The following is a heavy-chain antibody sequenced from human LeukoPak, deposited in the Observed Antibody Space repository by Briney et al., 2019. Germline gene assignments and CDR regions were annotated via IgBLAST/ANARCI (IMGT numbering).Heavy chain of an antibody. D-gene: IGHD5-12*01. V-gene: IGHV1-2*06. CDR1: GYTFTSYG. Sequence: ASVKVSCKASGYTFTSYGISWVRQAPGQGLEWMGRINPNSGGTNYAQKFQGRVTMTRDTSISTAYMELSRLRSDDTAVYYCARVDRGYSGYDYYFDYWGQGTLVTVSS. CDR2: INPNSGGT. J-gene: IGHJ4*02. CDR3: ARVDRGYSGYDYYFDY.